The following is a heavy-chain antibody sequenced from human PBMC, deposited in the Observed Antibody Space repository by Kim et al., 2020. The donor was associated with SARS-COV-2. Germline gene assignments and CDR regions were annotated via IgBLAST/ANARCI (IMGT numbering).Heavy chain of an antibody. Sequence: GGSLRLSCAASGFTFSSYAMSWVRQTPGKGLEWVSAISAGGDDTYYADSMKGRFTISRDNSKNTLYLQMNSLRAEDTAVYYCAKRPGDIGYYYYMDVWGKGTTVTVAS. CDR2: ISAGGDDT. D-gene: IGHD2-15*01. CDR1: GFTFSSYA. CDR3: AKRPGDIGYYYYMDV. V-gene: IGHV3-23*01. J-gene: IGHJ6*03.